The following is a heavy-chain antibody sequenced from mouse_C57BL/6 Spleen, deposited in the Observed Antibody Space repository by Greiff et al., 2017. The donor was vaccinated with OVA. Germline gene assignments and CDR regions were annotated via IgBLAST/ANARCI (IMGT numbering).Heavy chain of an antibody. J-gene: IGHJ4*01. V-gene: IGHV5-17*01. Sequence: EVQLVESGGGLVKPGGSLKLSCAASGFTFSDYGMHWVRQAPEKGLEWVAYISSGSSTIYYADTVKGRFTISRDNAKNTLFLQMTSLRSEDTAMYYCASVHGYYAMDYWGQGTSVTVSS. CDR2: ISSGSSTI. CDR3: ASVHGYYAMDY. CDR1: GFTFSDYG.